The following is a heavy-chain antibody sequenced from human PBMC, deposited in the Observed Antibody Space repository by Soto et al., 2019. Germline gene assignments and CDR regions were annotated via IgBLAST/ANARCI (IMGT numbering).Heavy chain of an antibody. CDR2: ISNGGSSI. D-gene: IGHD2-8*02. CDR3: TRPCRYCNGGGPGNWFDP. Sequence: QVQLVESGGGLVKPGGSLRLSCAASGFTFGDYDMSWIRQAPGKGMEWVSYISNGGSSIYYADSVKGRFTISRDNAKMTVFLQMNNLRAEDAAVYYCTRPCRYCNGGGPGNWFDPWGQGTLVTVSP. CDR1: GFTFGDYD. J-gene: IGHJ5*02. V-gene: IGHV3-11*01.